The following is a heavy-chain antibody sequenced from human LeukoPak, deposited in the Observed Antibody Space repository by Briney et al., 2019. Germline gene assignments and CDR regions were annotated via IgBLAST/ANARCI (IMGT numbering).Heavy chain of an antibody. J-gene: IGHJ5*02. V-gene: IGHV4-30-4*01. CDR1: GGSISSGDYY. CDR2: IYYSGST. D-gene: IGHD6-13*01. Sequence: PSETPSLTCTVSGGSISSGDYYWSWIRQPPGKGLEWIGYIYYSGSTYYNPSLKSRVTISVDTSKNQFSLKLSSVTAADTAVYYCARASSAGWWFDPWGQGTLVTVSS. CDR3: ARASSAGWWFDP.